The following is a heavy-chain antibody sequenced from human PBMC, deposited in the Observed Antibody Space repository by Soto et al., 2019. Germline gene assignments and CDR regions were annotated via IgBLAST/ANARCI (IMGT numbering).Heavy chain of an antibody. CDR2: IWHDGNNK. V-gene: IGHV3-33*01. J-gene: IGHJ6*02. CDR1: GFTLSNYG. Sequence: PGGSRRLSCAASGFTLSNYGMHWVRKAPGKGLEWVAIIWHDGNNKYYADSVRGRFIISRDNSKNRLYLQMNSLRAEDTAVYYCASDLVGASDSYGLDVWGQGSPVTVSS. CDR3: ASDLVGASDSYGLDV. D-gene: IGHD1-26*01.